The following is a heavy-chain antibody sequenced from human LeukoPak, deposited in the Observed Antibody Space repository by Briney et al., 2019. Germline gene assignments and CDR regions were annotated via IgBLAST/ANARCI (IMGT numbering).Heavy chain of an antibody. CDR1: GGSFSDYY. CDR2: INHRGST. CDR3: ATYGTGFDI. D-gene: IGHD3-10*01. J-gene: IGHJ3*02. Sequence: SETLSLTCAVYGGSFSDYYWTWIRQPPGKGLEWIGEINHRGSTHYNPSLKSRVTISVDTSKKQFSLKLSSVTAADTAVYYCATYGTGFDIWGQGTVVTVSS. V-gene: IGHV4-34*01.